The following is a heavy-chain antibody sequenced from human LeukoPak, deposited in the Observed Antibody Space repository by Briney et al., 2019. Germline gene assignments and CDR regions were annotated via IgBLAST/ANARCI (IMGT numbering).Heavy chain of an antibody. D-gene: IGHD2-2*01. CDR2: IVVGSGNT. CDR3: AATVDIVVVPAARPLDP. CDR1: GFTFTNSA. J-gene: IGHJ5*02. Sequence: SVKVSCKASGFTFTNSAMQWVRLARGQRLEWIGWIVVGSGNTNYAQKFQERVIITRDMSTSTAYLELSSLRSEDTAVYYCAATVDIVVVPAARPLDPWGQGTLVTVSS. V-gene: IGHV1-58*02.